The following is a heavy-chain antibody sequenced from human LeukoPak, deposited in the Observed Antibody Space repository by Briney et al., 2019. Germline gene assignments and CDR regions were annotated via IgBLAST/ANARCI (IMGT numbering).Heavy chain of an antibody. CDR3: ARETSGSGGYYYYYMDV. V-gene: IGHV3-48*03. CDR1: GFTFSSYE. D-gene: IGHD3-10*01. Sequence: GGSLRLSCAASGFTFSSYEMNWVRQAPGKGLEWVSYISSSGSTIYYADSVKGRFTISRDNAKNSLYLQMNSLRAEDTAVYYCARETSGSGGYYYYYMDVWGKGTTVTVSS. J-gene: IGHJ6*03. CDR2: ISSSGSTI.